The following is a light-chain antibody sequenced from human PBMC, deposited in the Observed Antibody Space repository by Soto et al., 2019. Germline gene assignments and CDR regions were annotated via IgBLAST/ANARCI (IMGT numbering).Light chain of an antibody. CDR2: EGS. J-gene: IGLJ1*01. V-gene: IGLV2-23*01. Sequence: QSVLTQPASVSGPPGQSITISCTGTSSDVGSYNLVSWYQQHPGKAPKLMIYEGSKRPSGVSNRFSGSKSGNTASLTISGLQAEDEADYYCCSYAGSSFYVFGTGTKVTV. CDR1: SSDVGSYNL. CDR3: CSYAGSSFYV.